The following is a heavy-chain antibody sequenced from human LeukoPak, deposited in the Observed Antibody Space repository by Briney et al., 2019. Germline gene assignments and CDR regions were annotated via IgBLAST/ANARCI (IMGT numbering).Heavy chain of an antibody. CDR3: ARGPGYCSSTSCFSYYFDY. D-gene: IGHD2-2*01. Sequence: PSETLSLTCAVYGGSFSGYYWSWIRQPPGKGLEWIGEINHSGSTNYNPSLKSRVTISVDTSKNQFPLKLSSVTAADTAVYYCARGPGYCSSTSCFSYYFDYWGQGTLVTVSS. J-gene: IGHJ4*02. CDR1: GGSFSGYY. CDR2: INHSGST. V-gene: IGHV4-34*01.